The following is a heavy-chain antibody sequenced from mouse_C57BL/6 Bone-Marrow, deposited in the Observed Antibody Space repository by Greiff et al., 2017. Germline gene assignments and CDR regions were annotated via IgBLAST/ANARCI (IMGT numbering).Heavy chain of an antibody. V-gene: IGHV1-50*01. CDR1: GYTFTSYW. J-gene: IGHJ3*01. Sequence: QVQLQQPGAELVKPGASVKLSCKASGYTFTSYWMQWVKQRPGQGLEWIGEIDPSDSYTNYNQKFKGKATLTVDTSSSTAYMQLSSLTSEDSAVYYCASNWDWFDYWGQGTLVTVSA. CDR3: ASNWDWFDY. D-gene: IGHD4-1*02. CDR2: IDPSDSYT.